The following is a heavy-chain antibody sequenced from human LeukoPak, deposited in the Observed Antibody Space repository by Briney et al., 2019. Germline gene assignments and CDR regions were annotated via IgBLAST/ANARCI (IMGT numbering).Heavy chain of an antibody. CDR1: GFTFSSYA. D-gene: IGHD2-8*01. CDR3: ARVGIYCTNGVCPFDY. Sequence: HGGSLRLSCAASGFTFSSYAMHWVRQAPGKGVEWVAVISYDGSNKYYADSVKGRFTISRDNSKNTLELQINSLRAEDPAVYYCARVGIYCTNGVCPFDYWGQRTLVPV. V-gene: IGHV3-30*07. J-gene: IGHJ4*02. CDR2: ISYDGSNK.